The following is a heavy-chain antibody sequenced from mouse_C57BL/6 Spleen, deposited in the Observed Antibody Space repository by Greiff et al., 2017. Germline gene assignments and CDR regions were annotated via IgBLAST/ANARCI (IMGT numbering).Heavy chain of an antibody. CDR3: ARGGIYYDYDDYWYFDV. J-gene: IGHJ1*03. Sequence: EVKLMESGPGLVKPSQSLSLTCSVTGYSITSGYYWNWIRQFPGNKLEWMGYISYDGSNNYNPSLKNRISITRDTSNNQFFLKLNSVTTEDTATYYCARGGIYYDYDDYWYFDVWGTGTTVTVSS. CDR2: ISYDGSN. CDR1: GYSITSGYY. V-gene: IGHV3-6*01. D-gene: IGHD2-4*01.